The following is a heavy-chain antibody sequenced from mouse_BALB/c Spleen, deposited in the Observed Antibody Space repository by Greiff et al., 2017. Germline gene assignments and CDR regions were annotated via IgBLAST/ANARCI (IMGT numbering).Heavy chain of an antibody. V-gene: IGHV5-4*02. Sequence: EVQRVESGGGLVKPGGSLKLSCAASGFTFSDYYMYWVRQTPEKRLEWVATISDGGSYTYYPDSVKGRFTISRDNAKNNLYLQMSSLKSEDTAMYYCAKGDGSPFDYWGQGTTLTVSS. CDR1: GFTFSDYY. J-gene: IGHJ2*01. CDR3: AKGDGSPFDY. CDR2: ISDGGSYT. D-gene: IGHD1-1*02.